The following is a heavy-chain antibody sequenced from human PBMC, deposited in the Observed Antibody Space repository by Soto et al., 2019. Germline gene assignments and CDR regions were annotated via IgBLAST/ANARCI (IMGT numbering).Heavy chain of an antibody. D-gene: IGHD1-1*01. J-gene: IGHJ4*02. V-gene: IGHV1-8*02. CDR3: GVTTGF. CDR2: VSPENRNA. CDR1: GYTFTSFG. Sequence: GASVKVSCKASGYTFTSFGINWVRQAPGQGLEYMGWVSPENRNAGYAPQFRGRVSMTTDTSISTAYLELTNLTYEDTAVYYCGVTTGFWGQGTMVNVSS.